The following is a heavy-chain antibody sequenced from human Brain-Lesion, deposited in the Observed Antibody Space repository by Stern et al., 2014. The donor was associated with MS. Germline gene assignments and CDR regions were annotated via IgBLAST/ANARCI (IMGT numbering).Heavy chain of an antibody. D-gene: IGHD2-15*01. CDR2: IKQDGSER. V-gene: IGHV3-7*01. J-gene: IGHJ6*02. Sequence: QLVQSGGGLVQPGGSLRLSCAGSGFSLSSYWMSWVRPAPGKGPELVATIKQDGSERYYVDSVKGRFTISRDNSKNSVFLQMNSLRVDDTSVYYCARDCGSGSCYQTQYYYGVDVWGQGTTVIVSS. CDR1: GFSLSSYW. CDR3: ARDCGSGSCYQTQYYYGVDV.